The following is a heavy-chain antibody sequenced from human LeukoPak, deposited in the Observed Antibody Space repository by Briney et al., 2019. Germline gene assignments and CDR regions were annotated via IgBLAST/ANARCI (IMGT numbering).Heavy chain of an antibody. CDR3: ARSGPGYGSRTYDC. CDR2: MNPNSGNT. CDR1: GYTFTSYD. J-gene: IGHJ4*02. V-gene: IGHV1-8*01. D-gene: IGHD3-10*01. Sequence: ASVKVSCKASGYTFTSYDINWVRQATGQGLEWMGWMNPNSGNTGYAQKFQGRVTITRNTSISTAYMELSSLRSDDTAVYYCARSGPGYGSRTYDCWGQGTLVTASS.